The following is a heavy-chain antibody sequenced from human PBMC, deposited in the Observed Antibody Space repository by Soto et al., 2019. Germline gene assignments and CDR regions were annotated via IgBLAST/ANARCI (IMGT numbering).Heavy chain of an antibody. D-gene: IGHD3-3*01. J-gene: IGHJ6*03. Sequence: SETLSLTCTVSGGSISSSSYYWSWIRQPPGKGLEWIGEINHSGSTNYNPSLKSRVTISVDTSKNQFSLKLSSVTAADTAVYYCARGLTGRITIFGVVRPGYYYYMDVWGKGTTVTVSS. CDR1: GGSISSSSYY. V-gene: IGHV4-39*07. CDR3: ARGLTGRITIFGVVRPGYYYYMDV. CDR2: INHSGST.